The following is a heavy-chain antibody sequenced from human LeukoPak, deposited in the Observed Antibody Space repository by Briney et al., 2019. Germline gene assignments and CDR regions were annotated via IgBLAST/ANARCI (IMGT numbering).Heavy chain of an antibody. CDR1: GYTFTGYY. CDR3: ARVRAYCGGDCYWGDYYFDY. Sequence: ASVKVSCKASGYTFTGYYMHWVRQAPGQGLEWMGWINPNSGGTNYAQKFQGRVTMTRDTSISTAYMELSRLRSDDTAMYYCARVRAYCGGDCYWGDYYFDYWGQGTLVTVSS. D-gene: IGHD2-21*02. V-gene: IGHV1-2*02. CDR2: INPNSGGT. J-gene: IGHJ4*02.